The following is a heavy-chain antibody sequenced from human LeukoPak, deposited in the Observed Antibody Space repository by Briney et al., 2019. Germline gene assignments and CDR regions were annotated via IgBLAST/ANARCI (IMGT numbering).Heavy chain of an antibody. CDR3: ARAPPTGGYSGYDGPYYYMDV. CDR2: IIPIFGTA. Sequence: SVKVSCKASGGTFSSYAISWVRQAPGQGLEWMGGIIPIFGTANYAQKFQGRVTVTADESTSTAYMELSSLRSEDTAVYYCARAPPTGGYSGYDGPYYYMDVWGKGTTVTISS. D-gene: IGHD5-12*01. J-gene: IGHJ6*03. CDR1: GGTFSSYA. V-gene: IGHV1-69*13.